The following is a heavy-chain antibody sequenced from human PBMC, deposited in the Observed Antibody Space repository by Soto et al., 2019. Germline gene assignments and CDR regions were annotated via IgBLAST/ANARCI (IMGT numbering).Heavy chain of an antibody. J-gene: IGHJ4*02. CDR1: GFTFISHW. D-gene: IGHD3-22*01. Sequence: GGSLRLSVTASGFTFISHWMIGFRRAPGKGLEWVANVNPDGSGKWYVDSVKGRFTISRDNAKNSLFLQMNSLRAEDTAVYYCARAPGSSGYSDYFDYWGQGTLVTVSS. CDR3: ARAPGSSGYSDYFDY. V-gene: IGHV3-7*03. CDR2: VNPDGSGK.